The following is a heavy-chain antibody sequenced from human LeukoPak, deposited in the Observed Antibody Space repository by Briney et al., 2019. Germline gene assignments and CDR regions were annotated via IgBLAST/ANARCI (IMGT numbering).Heavy chain of an antibody. D-gene: IGHD2-2*01. CDR3: ATPAARGTSFDY. CDR1: GGSISSSSYY. V-gene: IGHV4-39*01. Sequence: KPSETLSLTCTVSGGSISSSSYYWGWIRQPPGKGLEWIGSIYYSGSTYYNPSLKTRVTISVDTSKNQFSLKLSSVPAADTAVYYCATPAARGTSFDYWGQGTLVTVSS. CDR2: IYYSGST. J-gene: IGHJ4*02.